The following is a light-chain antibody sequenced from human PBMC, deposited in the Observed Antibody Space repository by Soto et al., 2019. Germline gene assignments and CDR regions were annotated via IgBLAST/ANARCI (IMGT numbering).Light chain of an antibody. V-gene: IGLV2-11*01. J-gene: IGLJ3*02. CDR3: CSYAGSYTV. CDR1: SSDVGGYNY. Sequence: QSVLTQPRSVSGSPGQSVTISCTGTSSDVGGYNYVSWYQQHPGKAPKLMIYDVSKRPSGVPDRFSGSKSGNTASLTISGLQAEAEADYYCCSYAGSYTVFGGGTKLTVL. CDR2: DVS.